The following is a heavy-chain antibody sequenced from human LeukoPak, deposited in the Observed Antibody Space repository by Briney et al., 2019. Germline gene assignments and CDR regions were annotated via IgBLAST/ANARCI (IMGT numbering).Heavy chain of an antibody. CDR2: IRYDGSNK. D-gene: IGHD3-16*01. Sequence: GGSLRLSCAASGFTFSSYGMHWVRQAPGKGLEWVAFIRYDGSNKYYADSVKGRFTISRDNSKNTLYLQMNSLRAEDTAVYYCAKDVRSRWGGWFDPWGQGTLVTVSS. V-gene: IGHV3-30*02. CDR1: GFTFSSYG. CDR3: AKDVRSRWGGWFDP. J-gene: IGHJ5*02.